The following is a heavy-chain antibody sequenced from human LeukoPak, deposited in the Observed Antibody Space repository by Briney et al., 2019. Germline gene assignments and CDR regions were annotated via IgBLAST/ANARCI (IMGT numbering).Heavy chain of an antibody. CDR2: IYHSGRT. CDR3: AREGDYYDRSGFRRRDLDY. Sequence: TSETLSLTCTVSGYSISSGYYWGWIRQPPGKGLEWIGTIYHSGRTYYNPSLKSRVTISVDTSKNQFSLKLISVTAADTAVYYCAREGDYYDRSGFRRRDLDYWGQGTLVTVSS. CDR1: GYSISSGYY. V-gene: IGHV4-38-2*02. J-gene: IGHJ4*02. D-gene: IGHD3-22*01.